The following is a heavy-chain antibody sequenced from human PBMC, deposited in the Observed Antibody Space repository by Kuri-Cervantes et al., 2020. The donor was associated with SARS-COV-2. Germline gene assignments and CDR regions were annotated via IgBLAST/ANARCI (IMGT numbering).Heavy chain of an antibody. J-gene: IGHJ4*01. Sequence: SETLSLTCTVSGASITHHYWSWMRQPPGKGLEWIGYVHNSGSTSFSPSLRSRVTMSIDTSMSQFSLELYSVTAADTAIYYCAGASFGLVGACDYWGHGTLVTVSS. CDR3: AGASFGLVGACDY. V-gene: IGHV4-59*11. D-gene: IGHD3/OR15-3a*01. CDR1: GASITHHY. CDR2: VHNSGST.